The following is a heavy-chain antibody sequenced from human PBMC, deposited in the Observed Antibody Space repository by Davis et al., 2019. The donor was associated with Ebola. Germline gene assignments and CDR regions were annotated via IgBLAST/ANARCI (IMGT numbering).Heavy chain of an antibody. D-gene: IGHD2-2*02. CDR3: ARATVVVPAAIWRKRLWFDY. V-gene: IGHV4-59*01. Sequence: PSETLSLTCTVSGGSISSYYWSWIRQPPGKGLEWFGYIYYSGSTNYNPSLKSRVTISVDTSKNQFSLKLSSVTTADTAVYYCARATVVVPAAIWRKRLWFDYWGQGTLVTVSS. CDR1: GGSISSYY. J-gene: IGHJ4*02. CDR2: IYYSGST.